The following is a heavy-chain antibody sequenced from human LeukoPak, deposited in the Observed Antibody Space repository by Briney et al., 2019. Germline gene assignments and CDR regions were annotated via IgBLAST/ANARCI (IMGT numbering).Heavy chain of an antibody. Sequence: GGSLRLSCAASGFTFGSYGMHWVRQAPGKGLEWVAVISYDGSNKYYADSVKGRFTISRDNSKNTLYLQMNSLRAEDTAVYYCAKSDPYYSSSWYEYFDYWGQGTLVTVSS. D-gene: IGHD6-13*01. CDR2: ISYDGSNK. CDR1: GFTFGSYG. V-gene: IGHV3-30*18. CDR3: AKSDPYYSSSWYEYFDY. J-gene: IGHJ4*02.